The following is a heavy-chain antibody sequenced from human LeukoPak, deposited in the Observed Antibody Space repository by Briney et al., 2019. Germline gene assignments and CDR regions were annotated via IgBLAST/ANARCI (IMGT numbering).Heavy chain of an antibody. Sequence: GGSLRLSCAASDFSFTNYAVSWVRQAPGKGLEWVSAVSNRGASTYYADSVKGRFTISRDNSKNTLYLQMNSLRAEDTAVYYCAKDRDPYDYGSGSYYNGVFDYWGQGTLVTVSS. V-gene: IGHV3-23*01. D-gene: IGHD3-10*01. J-gene: IGHJ4*02. CDR3: AKDRDPYDYGSGSYYNGVFDY. CDR1: DFSFTNYA. CDR2: VSNRGAST.